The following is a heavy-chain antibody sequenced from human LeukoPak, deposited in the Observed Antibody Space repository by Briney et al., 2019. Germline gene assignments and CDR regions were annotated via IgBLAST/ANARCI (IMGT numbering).Heavy chain of an antibody. V-gene: IGHV3-33*08. D-gene: IGHD3-22*01. CDR3: ARGGSGYYYGFDY. Sequence: GGSLRLSCAASGFTFSSYWMHWVRQAPGKGLEWVAVIWYDGSNKYYADSVKGRFTISRDNSKNTLYLQMNSLRAEDTAVYYCARGGSGYYYGFDYWGQGTLVTVSS. CDR1: GFTFSSYW. CDR2: IWYDGSNK. J-gene: IGHJ4*02.